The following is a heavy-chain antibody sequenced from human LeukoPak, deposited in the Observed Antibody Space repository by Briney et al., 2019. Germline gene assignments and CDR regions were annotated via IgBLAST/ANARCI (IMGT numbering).Heavy chain of an antibody. Sequence: GASVKVSCKASGGTFSSYAISWVRQAPGQGLEWMGRIIPIFGIANYAQKFQGRVTITADKSTSTAYMELSSLRSEDTAVYYCARASYYYDSSGYCLDYWGQGTLVTVSS. J-gene: IGHJ4*02. CDR2: IIPIFGIA. CDR3: ARASYYYDSSGYCLDY. D-gene: IGHD3-22*01. CDR1: GGTFSSYA. V-gene: IGHV1-69*04.